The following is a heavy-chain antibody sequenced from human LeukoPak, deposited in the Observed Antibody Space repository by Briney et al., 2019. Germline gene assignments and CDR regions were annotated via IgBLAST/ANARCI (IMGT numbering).Heavy chain of an antibody. D-gene: IGHD1-26*01. Sequence: SETLSLTCTVSGGSISSGDYYWSWIRQPPGKGLEWIGYMYYSGSTYYNPSLKSRVTTSVDTSKNQFSLKLNSVTAADTAVYYCARYSGSYYLDYWGQGTLVTVSS. CDR1: GGSISSGDYY. J-gene: IGHJ4*02. V-gene: IGHV4-30-4*01. CDR2: MYYSGST. CDR3: ARYSGSYYLDY.